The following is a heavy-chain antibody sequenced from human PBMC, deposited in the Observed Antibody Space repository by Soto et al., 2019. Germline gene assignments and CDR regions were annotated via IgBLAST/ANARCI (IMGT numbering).Heavy chain of an antibody. CDR2: ISYDGNKK. V-gene: IGHV3-30*03. J-gene: IGHJ6*02. CDR1: GFTFSKHG. Sequence: GGSLRHSCAASGFTFSKHGIHWVRLAPGKGLEWVAVISYDGNKKYYAESVKGRFTISRDNSKNTAFLQMDSLRGEDTAVYYCARPLLAVAASPARYYYGMDVWGQGTTVTVSS. D-gene: IGHD2-15*01. CDR3: ARPLLAVAASPARYYYGMDV.